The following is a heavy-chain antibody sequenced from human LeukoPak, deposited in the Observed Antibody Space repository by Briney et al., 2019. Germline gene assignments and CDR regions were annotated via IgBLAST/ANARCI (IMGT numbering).Heavy chain of an antibody. CDR1: GFTFSSYT. CDR2: ITSSSIYT. Sequence: GGSLRLSCAASGFTFSSYTMNWVRQAPGKGLEGVSSITSSSIYTYYADSVKGRFTISRDNAENSLYLQMNSLRAEDTAVYYRARAAIAAARIYYYMDVWGKGTTVTVSS. V-gene: IGHV3-21*01. J-gene: IGHJ6*03. D-gene: IGHD6-13*01. CDR3: ARAAIAAARIYYYMDV.